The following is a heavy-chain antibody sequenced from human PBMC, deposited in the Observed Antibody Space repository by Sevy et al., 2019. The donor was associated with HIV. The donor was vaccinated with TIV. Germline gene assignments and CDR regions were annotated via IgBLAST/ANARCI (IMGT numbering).Heavy chain of an antibody. D-gene: IGHD1-26*01. CDR3: AGYSGTYSWDY. Sequence: GGSLRLSCAASGFTFRNYAMHWVRQAPGKGLEWVASIWNNGNNKYYTDSVMGRFTISRDNSKNTLYLQMNNLRVEDTAVYYCAGYSGTYSWDYWGQGSLVTVSS. CDR2: IWNNGNNK. V-gene: IGHV3-33*01. CDR1: GFTFRNYA. J-gene: IGHJ4*02.